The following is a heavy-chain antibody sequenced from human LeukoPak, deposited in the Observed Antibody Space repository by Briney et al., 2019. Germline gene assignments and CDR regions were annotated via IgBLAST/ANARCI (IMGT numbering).Heavy chain of an antibody. D-gene: IGHD3-22*01. CDR2: IYYSGST. V-gene: IGHV4-39*01. CDR1: GGSISSSSYY. CDR3: ARSLELEDSSGYYYYRRGYYYYYMDV. J-gene: IGHJ6*03. Sequence: PSETLSLTCTVSGGSISSSSYYWGWIRQPPGKGLEWIGSIYYSGSTYYNPSLKSRVTISVDTSKNQFSLKLSSVTAADTAVYYCARSLELEDSSGYYYYRRGYYYYYMDVWGKGTTVTVSS.